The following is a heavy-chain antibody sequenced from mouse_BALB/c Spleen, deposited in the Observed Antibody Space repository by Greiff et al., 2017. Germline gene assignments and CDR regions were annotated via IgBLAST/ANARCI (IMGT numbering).Heavy chain of an antibody. J-gene: IGHJ4*01. V-gene: IGHV14-4*02. CDR2: IDPENGDT. CDR1: GFNIKDYY. CDR3: NVGYSYAMDY. D-gene: IGHD1-2*01. Sequence: EVKLVESGAELVRSGASVKLSCTASGFNIKDYYMHWVKQRPEQGLEWIGWIDPENGDTEYAPKFQGKATMTADTSSNTAYLQLSSLTSEDTAVYYCNVGYSYAMDYWGQGTSVTVSS.